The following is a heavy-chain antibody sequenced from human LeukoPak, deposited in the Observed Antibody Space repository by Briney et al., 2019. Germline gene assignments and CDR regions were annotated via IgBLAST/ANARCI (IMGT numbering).Heavy chain of an antibody. CDR1: GYSFTNYI. V-gene: IGHV1-18*04. J-gene: IGHJ4*01. Sequence: ASVKVSCKASGYSFTNYIISWVRQAPGQGLEWMGWINTDNGDTKYAQKLQGRVSMTTDTSTSTAYMELRSLRPDDTAFYYCARDGYFDYWGHGTLVTVSS. CDR2: INTDNGDT. CDR3: ARDGYFDY.